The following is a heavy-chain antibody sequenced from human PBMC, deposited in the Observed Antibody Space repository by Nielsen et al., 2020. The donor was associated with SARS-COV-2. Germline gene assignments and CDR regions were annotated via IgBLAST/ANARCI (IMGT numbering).Heavy chain of an antibody. J-gene: IGHJ5*02. D-gene: IGHD1-26*01. Sequence: ETLSLTCAVYGGSFSGYYWSWIRQPPGKGLEWIGEINHSGSTNYNPSLKSRVTISVDTSKNQFSLKLSSVTAADTAVYYCARGGGFDPWGQGTLVTVSS. CDR1: GGSFSGYY. V-gene: IGHV4-34*01. CDR3: ARGGGFDP. CDR2: INHSGST.